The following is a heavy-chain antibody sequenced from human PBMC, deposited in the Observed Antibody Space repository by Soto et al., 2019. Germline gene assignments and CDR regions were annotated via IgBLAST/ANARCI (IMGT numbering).Heavy chain of an antibody. CDR2: IIPIFGTA. CDR3: ARDVYDSSGYYYDY. Sequence: ASVKVSCKASGGTFSSYAIGWVRQAPGQGLEWMGGIIPIFGTANYAQKFQGRVTITADESTSTAYMELSSLRSEDTAVYYCARDVYDSSGYYYDYWGQGTLVTVSS. CDR1: GGTFSSYA. J-gene: IGHJ4*02. V-gene: IGHV1-69*13. D-gene: IGHD3-22*01.